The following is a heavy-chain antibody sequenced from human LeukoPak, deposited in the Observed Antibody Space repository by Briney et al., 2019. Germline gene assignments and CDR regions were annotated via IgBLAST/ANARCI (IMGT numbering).Heavy chain of an antibody. CDR3: ARDSHVNAFDI. D-gene: IGHD3-10*02. J-gene: IGHJ3*02. V-gene: IGHV1-8*01. CDR1: GYTFTSYD. CDR2: MNPNSGNT. Sequence: GASVKVSCKASGYTFTSYDINWVRQATGQGLEWMGWMNPNSGNTGYAQKFLGRVTMTRSTSINTAYMELSSLRSEDTAMYYCARDSHVNAFDIWGQGTMVTVSS.